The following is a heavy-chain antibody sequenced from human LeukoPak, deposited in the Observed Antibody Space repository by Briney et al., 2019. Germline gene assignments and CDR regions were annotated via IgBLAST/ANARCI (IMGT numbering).Heavy chain of an antibody. D-gene: IGHD2-15*01. CDR3: ARDCSGGSCYGAFDI. CDR2: IYDSGST. CDR1: GASIRSGDYY. Sequence: SETLSLTCTVSGASIRSGDYYWSWIRQPPGKGLEWIGYIYDSGSTYYNPSLESRITISVDTSENRFSLKLSSVTATDTAVYYCARDCSGGSCYGAFDIWGQGTMVTVSS. J-gene: IGHJ3*02. V-gene: IGHV4-30-4*01.